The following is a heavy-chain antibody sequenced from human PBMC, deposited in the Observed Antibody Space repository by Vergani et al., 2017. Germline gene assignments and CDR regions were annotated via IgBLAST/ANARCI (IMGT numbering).Heavy chain of an antibody. D-gene: IGHD4-23*01. Sequence: QVQLQESGPGLVKPSETLPLTCTVSGGSISAGYYFWSWIRQPAGKGLEWLGHISASGNASHSPSLKTRVSMSVDTSKNQFSLTVTSVTAADTAIYFCARRSGGYYSGGKVHPLRTAFDVWGHGTVVTVSS. J-gene: IGHJ3*01. CDR1: GGSISAGYYF. V-gene: IGHV4-61*02. CDR2: ISASGNA. CDR3: ARRSGGYYSGGKVHPLRTAFDV.